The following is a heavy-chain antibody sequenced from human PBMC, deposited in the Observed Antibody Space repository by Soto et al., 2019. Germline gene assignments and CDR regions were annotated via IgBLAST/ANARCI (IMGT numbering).Heavy chain of an antibody. CDR2: IYPGDSNT. CDR1: GYNFNSYW. Sequence: PGESLKISCKGSGYNFNSYWIGWVRQVPGKGLEWMGIIYPGDSNTKDSPSFRGQVTISADKSISTDSLQWNSLKASDTAMYYCVTTRDGTTFFPHWGQGTPVTVSS. CDR3: VTTRDGTTFFPH. J-gene: IGHJ4*02. D-gene: IGHD1-7*01. V-gene: IGHV5-51*01.